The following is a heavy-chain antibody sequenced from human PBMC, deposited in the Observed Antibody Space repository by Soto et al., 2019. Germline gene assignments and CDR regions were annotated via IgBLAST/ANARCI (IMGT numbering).Heavy chain of an antibody. D-gene: IGHD5-12*01. Sequence: QVQMVESGGGVVQPGRSLRLSCAASGFSFENYGMHWVRQAPGRGLEWVAIIWYDGSLQYYAAAVKGRFTISRDNSKNTLYLDMNSLRAEDTAVYYCANLWGDGYNLGQDYNGMDVWGQGTTVIVSS. CDR3: ANLWGDGYNLGQDYNGMDV. J-gene: IGHJ6*02. V-gene: IGHV3-33*06. CDR1: GFSFENYG. CDR2: IWYDGSLQ.